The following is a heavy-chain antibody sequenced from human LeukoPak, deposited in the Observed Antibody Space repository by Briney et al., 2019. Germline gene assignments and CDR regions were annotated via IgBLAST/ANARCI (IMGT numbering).Heavy chain of an antibody. Sequence: GGSLRLSCAASGLTFSNYWISWVRQAPGKGLEWVANIKEDGSEKYYGDSVRGRFTISRDNAKSALNLQMSSLRAVDTAVYYCARHGRHNFDYWGQGTLVTVSS. CDR1: GLTFSNYW. CDR2: IKEDGSEK. D-gene: IGHD5-24*01. CDR3: ARHGRHNFDY. J-gene: IGHJ4*02. V-gene: IGHV3-7*01.